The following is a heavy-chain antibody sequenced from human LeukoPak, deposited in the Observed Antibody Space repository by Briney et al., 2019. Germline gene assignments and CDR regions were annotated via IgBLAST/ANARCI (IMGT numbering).Heavy chain of an antibody. CDR1: GYTFSAYY. Sequence: ASVKVSCKASGYTFSAYYMYWVREAPGQGLEWVGWINPHTGDTKYAQNFQGRVTMTRDTSISTVYMEVSRLRSDDTAVYYCARTCGGDCYILDSWGQGTLVTVSS. CDR3: ARTCGGDCYILDS. CDR2: INPHTGDT. D-gene: IGHD2-21*02. J-gene: IGHJ4*02. V-gene: IGHV1-2*02.